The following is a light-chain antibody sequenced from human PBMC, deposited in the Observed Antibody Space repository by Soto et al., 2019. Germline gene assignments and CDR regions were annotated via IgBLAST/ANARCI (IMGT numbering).Light chain of an antibody. CDR2: AAS. J-gene: IGKJ5*01. Sequence: DIQMTQSPSSLSASVGDRVTITCRASQSIGSYLNWYQQTRGKAPKLXIYAASSLQSGVPSRFSGSGAGTDCTLTISSLQPEDVATYYCQQSYSTPITFGQGTRLEIK. V-gene: IGKV1-39*01. CDR1: QSIGSY. CDR3: QQSYSTPIT.